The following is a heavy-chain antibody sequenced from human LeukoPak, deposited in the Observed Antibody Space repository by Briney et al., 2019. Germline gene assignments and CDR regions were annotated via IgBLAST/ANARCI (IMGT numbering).Heavy chain of an antibody. CDR2: IRYDGSNK. J-gene: IGHJ4*02. Sequence: PGGSLRLSCAASGFTFSSYGMHWVRQAPGKGLEWVAFIRYDGSNKYYADSVKGRFTISRDNSKNTLYLQMNSLRAEDTAVYYCAKVYYDFWSGFPNPNTIDYWGQGTLVTVSS. D-gene: IGHD3-3*01. CDR3: AKVYYDFWSGFPNPNTIDY. CDR1: GFTFSSYG. V-gene: IGHV3-30*02.